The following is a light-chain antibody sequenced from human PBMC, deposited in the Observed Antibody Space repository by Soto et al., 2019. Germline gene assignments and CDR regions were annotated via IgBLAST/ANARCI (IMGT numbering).Light chain of an antibody. V-gene: IGLV1-44*01. CDR1: SSNIGSNT. Sequence: QSVLTQPPSASGTPGQRVTLSCSGSSSNIGSNTVNWYQQLPGTAPHLLIYSNNQRPSGVPARFSGSKSGTSDSLAISGLQSDDEADYYCAAWDDSRNGVVFGGGTQLTVL. CDR2: SNN. CDR3: AAWDDSRNGVV. J-gene: IGLJ2*01.